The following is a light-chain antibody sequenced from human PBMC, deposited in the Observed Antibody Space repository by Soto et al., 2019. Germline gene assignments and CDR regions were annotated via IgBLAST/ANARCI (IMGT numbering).Light chain of an antibody. CDR3: QQYGSSLGLT. CDR2: GAS. Sequence: EIVLTQSPGTRSLSPGERATLSCRASQSVSSSYLAWYQQKPGQAPRLLIYGASGRATGIPDRFSGSGSGTDFTLTISRLEPEDFAVYYCQQYGSSLGLTFGGGTKVEIK. J-gene: IGKJ4*01. CDR1: QSVSSSY. V-gene: IGKV3-20*01.